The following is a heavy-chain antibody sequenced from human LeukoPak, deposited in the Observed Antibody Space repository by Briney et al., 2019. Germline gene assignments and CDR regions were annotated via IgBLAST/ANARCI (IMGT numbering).Heavy chain of an antibody. Sequence: RASVKVSCKASGYTFTSYDINGVRQATGQGLEWMGWMNHNSGTTGYAQKFQGRVTMTRNTSISTAYMELSSLRSEDTAVYYCAIQGGGSVDYWGQGTLVTVSS. CDR1: GYTFTSYD. CDR3: AIQGGGSVDY. D-gene: IGHD2-15*01. J-gene: IGHJ4*02. V-gene: IGHV1-8*01. CDR2: MNHNSGTT.